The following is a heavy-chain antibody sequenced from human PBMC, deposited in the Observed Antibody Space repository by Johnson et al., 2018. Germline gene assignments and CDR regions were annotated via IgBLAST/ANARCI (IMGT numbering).Heavy chain of an antibody. D-gene: IGHD1-26*01. CDR3: ARDDRSPVGGATGHDAFDI. V-gene: IGHV3-72*01. CDR2: TRNNANSYTT. J-gene: IGHJ3*02. CDR1: GFSFSDHY. Sequence: VQLVQSGGGLVQPGGSLRLSCAASGFSFSDHYMDCVRQAPGKGLEWVGRTRNNANSYTTQYAASVKGRFTISRDDSKNSLYLQMNSLKTEDTAVYYCARDDRSPVGGATGHDAFDIWGQGTMVTVSS.